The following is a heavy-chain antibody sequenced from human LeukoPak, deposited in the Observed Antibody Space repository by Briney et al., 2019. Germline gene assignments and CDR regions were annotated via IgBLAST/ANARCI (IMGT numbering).Heavy chain of an antibody. CDR1: GFSFSSYA. CDR3: ARDKLGRTVVLYY. Sequence: GGSLRLSCAASGFSFSSYAMSWVRQAPGKGLEWVSTISGSGGTIYYADSVKGRFTISRDNSKNTLYLQMNSLRAEDTAVYYCARDKLGRTVVLYYWGREPWSPSPQ. J-gene: IGHJ4*02. V-gene: IGHV3-23*01. CDR2: ISGSGGTI. D-gene: IGHD2-2*01.